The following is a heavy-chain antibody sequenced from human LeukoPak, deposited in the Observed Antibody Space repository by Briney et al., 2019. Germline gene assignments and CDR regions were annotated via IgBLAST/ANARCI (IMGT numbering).Heavy chain of an antibody. Sequence: GGSLRLSCAASGFSYSSYEINCVRQAPGKGRECVSYISRGGSTIYYTDSVRGRYTFSRDNAQHSLYLQMNRQRCQDTAVYFCVSNTGYSYGYFDYWGQGTLVTVPS. V-gene: IGHV3-48*03. CDR2: ISRGGSTI. J-gene: IGHJ4*02. CDR3: VSNTGYSYGYFDY. CDR1: GFSYSSYE. D-gene: IGHD5-18*01.